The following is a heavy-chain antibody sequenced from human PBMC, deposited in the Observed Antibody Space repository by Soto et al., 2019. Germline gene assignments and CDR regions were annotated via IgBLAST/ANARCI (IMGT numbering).Heavy chain of an antibody. CDR1: GGSVSSGSYY. CDR3: ARDGKSSSWYDRYYYGMDV. D-gene: IGHD6-13*01. J-gene: IGHJ6*02. V-gene: IGHV4-61*01. Sequence: PSETLSLTCTVSGGSVSSGSYYWSWIRQPPGKGLEWIGYIYYSGSTNYNPSLKSRVTISVDTSKNQFSLKLSSVTAADTAVYYCARDGKSSSWYDRYYYGMDVWGQGTTVPVSS. CDR2: IYYSGST.